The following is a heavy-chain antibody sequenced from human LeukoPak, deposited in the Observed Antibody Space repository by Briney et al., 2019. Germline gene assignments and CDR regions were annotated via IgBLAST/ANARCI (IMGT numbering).Heavy chain of an antibody. CDR2: ITSSTSYM. Sequence: GGSLRLSCAASGFTFSSYSMNWVRQAPGKGLEWVSSITSSTSYMYYADSVKGRFTISRDNAKNSLYLQMNSLRAEDTALYYCAKAKDYDILTGLDYWGQGTLVTVSS. CDR1: GFTFSSYS. V-gene: IGHV3-21*04. CDR3: AKAKDYDILTGLDY. D-gene: IGHD3-9*01. J-gene: IGHJ4*02.